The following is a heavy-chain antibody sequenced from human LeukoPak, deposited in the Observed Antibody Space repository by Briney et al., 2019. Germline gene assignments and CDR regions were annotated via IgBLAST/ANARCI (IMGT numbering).Heavy chain of an antibody. D-gene: IGHD3-16*01. V-gene: IGHV3-15*07. CDR2: IKSKMAGGTA. J-gene: IGHJ4*02. Sequence: GGSLRLSCAVSGLTVSDVWMSWVRQSAGRGLEWVGRIKSKMAGGTADYAAPVKGRFTISRDDSRNTVDLQMNGLTVEDTALYYCAWGGAQHYESWGQGTLVTVSS. CDR1: GLTVSDVW. CDR3: AWGGAQHYES.